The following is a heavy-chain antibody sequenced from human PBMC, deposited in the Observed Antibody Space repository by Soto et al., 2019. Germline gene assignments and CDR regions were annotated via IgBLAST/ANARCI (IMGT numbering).Heavy chain of an antibody. CDR1: GFTFSSYA. Sequence: GGSLRLSCAASGFTFSSYAMHWVRRAPGKGLEWVAVISYDGSNKYYADSVKGRFTISRDNSKNTLYLQMNSLRAEDTAVYYCARDLPGAFGSYWGQGTLVTVSS. J-gene: IGHJ4*02. CDR3: ARDLPGAFGSY. V-gene: IGHV3-30-3*01. D-gene: IGHD3-10*01. CDR2: ISYDGSNK.